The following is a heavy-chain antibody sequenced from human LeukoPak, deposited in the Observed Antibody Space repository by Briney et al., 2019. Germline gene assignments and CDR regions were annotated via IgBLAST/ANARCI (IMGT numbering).Heavy chain of an antibody. CDR2: INHSGNT. J-gene: IGHJ4*02. D-gene: IGHD2-15*01. V-gene: IGHV4-34*10. CDR3: ARYRGVVGIDY. Sequence: SETLSLTCAVYGESFSGYYWNWIRQPPGKGLEWIGEINHSGNTKYNPSLKSRVTMSADTSMNRFSLKLSSVTAADTAVYYCARYRGVVGIDYWGQGTLVTVSS. CDR1: GESFSGYY.